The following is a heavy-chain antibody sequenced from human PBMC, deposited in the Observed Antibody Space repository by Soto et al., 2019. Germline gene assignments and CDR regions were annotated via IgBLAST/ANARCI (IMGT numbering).Heavy chain of an antibody. D-gene: IGHD2-2*01. CDR3: SPVQYHRDDVRWFDP. J-gene: IGHJ5*02. Sequence: GGSLRLSCAASGFTFSSYAMSWVRQAPGKGLEWVSAISGSGGSTYYADSVKGRFTISRDNSKNTLYLQMNSLRAEDTAVYYCSPVQYHRDDVRWFDPWGQGTLVTVSS. CDR1: GFTFSSYA. CDR2: ISGSGGST. V-gene: IGHV3-23*01.